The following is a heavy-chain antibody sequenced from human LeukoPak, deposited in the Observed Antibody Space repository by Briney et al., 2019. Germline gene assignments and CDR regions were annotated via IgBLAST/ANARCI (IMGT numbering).Heavy chain of an antibody. CDR1: GFTFSNYA. D-gene: IGHD2-15*01. J-gene: IGHJ6*03. CDR2: ISGSGDTA. Sequence: GGSLRLSCAASGFTFSNYAMSWVRQARGGGLEWVSAISGSGDTAFHADSVKGRFTTSRDNSKNTLSLQMSGLRVEDSAVYFCAKDTPAWWYHRAYMNVWGTGTTVTVSS. V-gene: IGHV3-23*01. CDR3: AKDTPAWWYHRAYMNV.